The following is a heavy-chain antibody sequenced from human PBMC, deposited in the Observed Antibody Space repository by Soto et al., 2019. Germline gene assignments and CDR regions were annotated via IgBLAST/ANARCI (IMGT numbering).Heavy chain of an antibody. V-gene: IGHV4-59*01. D-gene: IGHD5-12*01. J-gene: IGHJ6*02. CDR1: GGSISSYY. CDR2: IYYSGST. Sequence: SETSLTCTVSGGSISSYYWSWIRPPPGKGLEWIGYIYYSGSTNYNPSLKSRVTISVDTSKNQFSLKLSSVTAADTAVYYCARATRRGYYYYGMDVWGQGTTVTVSS. CDR3: ARATRRGYYYYGMDV.